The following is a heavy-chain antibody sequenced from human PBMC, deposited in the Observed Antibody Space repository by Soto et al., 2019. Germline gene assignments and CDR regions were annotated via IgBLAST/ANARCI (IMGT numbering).Heavy chain of an antibody. CDR3: ATKIFGTTYFGN. CDR1: GFTFSNYG. J-gene: IGHJ4*02. D-gene: IGHD1-7*01. CDR2: IDRSGSPI. Sequence: GGSLRLSCVASGFTFSNYGMHWVRQAPGKGLEWVSYIDRSGSPIYYADSVKGRFTISRDNAENSLYLQMHSLRVDDTAIYYCATKIFGTTYFGNWGRGALVTVSS. V-gene: IGHV3-48*03.